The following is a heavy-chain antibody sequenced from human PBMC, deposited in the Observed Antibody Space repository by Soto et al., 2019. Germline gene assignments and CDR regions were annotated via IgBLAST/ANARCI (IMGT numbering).Heavy chain of an antibody. D-gene: IGHD6-13*01. CDR3: ARGSAAGSQYGDFDY. Sequence: SVQVSCKASGWTLSRYAISWVRQAPGQGLEWMGVIIPIFGTANYAQKFQGRVTITADESTSTAYMELSSLRSEDTAVYYCARGSAAGSQYGDFDYWGQGTLVTVSS. CDR1: GWTLSRYA. CDR2: IIPIFGTA. V-gene: IGHV1-69*13. J-gene: IGHJ4*02.